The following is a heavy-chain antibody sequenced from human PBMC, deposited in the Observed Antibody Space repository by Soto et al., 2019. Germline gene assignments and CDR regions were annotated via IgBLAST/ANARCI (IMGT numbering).Heavy chain of an antibody. CDR2: ISWNSGSI. J-gene: IGHJ3*02. CDR3: AKDLPTATDDAFDI. Sequence: EVQLVESGGGLVQPGRSLRLSCAASGFTFDDYAMHWVRQAPGKGLEWVSGISWNSGSIGYADSVKGRFTISKDNAKNSLYLQMNSLRAEDTALYYCAKDLPTATDDAFDIWGQGTMVTVSS. CDR1: GFTFDDYA. D-gene: IGHD2-21*02. V-gene: IGHV3-9*01.